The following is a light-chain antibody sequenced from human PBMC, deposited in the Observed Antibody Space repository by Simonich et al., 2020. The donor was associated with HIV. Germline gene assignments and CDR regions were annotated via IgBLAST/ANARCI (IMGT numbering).Light chain of an antibody. V-gene: IGKV2D-29*02. CDR1: QSLLHSDGKTY. CDR3: MQSIQLPRT. J-gene: IGKJ3*01. CDR2: EVS. Sequence: EIVMTQTPLLLSVTPGQPASISCKSSQSLLHSDGKTYLYWYLQRPGQSPQLLNYEVSKRISGGPDRVSGSGSGTDFTLKISRVEAEDVGVYYCMQSIQLPRTFGPGTKVDIK.